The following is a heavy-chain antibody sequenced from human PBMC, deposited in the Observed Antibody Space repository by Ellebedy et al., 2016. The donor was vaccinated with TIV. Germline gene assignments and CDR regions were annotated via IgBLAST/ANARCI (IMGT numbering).Heavy chain of an antibody. CDR2: FDPEDGET. CDR3: AVTMIVVGGDAFNI. Sequence: ASSVKVSCKVFGYTLTELSIHWVRQAPGKGLEWMGGFDPEDGETIYAQKFQGRVTMTEDTSTDTAYMELSSLRSEDTAVYYCAVTMIVVGGDAFNIWGQGTLVTDSS. CDR1: GYTLTELS. V-gene: IGHV1-24*01. D-gene: IGHD3-22*01. J-gene: IGHJ3*02.